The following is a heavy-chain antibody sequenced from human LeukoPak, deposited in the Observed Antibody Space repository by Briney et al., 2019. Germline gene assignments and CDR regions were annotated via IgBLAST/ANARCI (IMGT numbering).Heavy chain of an antibody. CDR2: ISASSTYT. CDR3: ARDGAGTMIPFDY. Sequence: AGSLRLSCAASGFTFSDYYISWIRQAPGKGLDWVLYISASSTYTNYADSVKGRFTISRDNAKKSLYLQMNRLRDEDTAVYYCARDGAGTMIPFDYWGQGTLVTVSS. J-gene: IGHJ4*02. CDR1: GFTFSDYY. D-gene: IGHD3-22*01. V-gene: IGHV3-11*06.